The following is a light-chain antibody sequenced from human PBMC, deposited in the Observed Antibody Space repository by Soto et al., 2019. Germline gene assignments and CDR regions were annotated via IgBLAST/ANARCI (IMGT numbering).Light chain of an antibody. J-gene: IGLJ1*01. Sequence: QSVLTQPASVSGSPGQSITISCTGTSSDVGGYSYVSWYQQHPGKAPKLMIYDVNNRPSGVSNRFSGSKSGNTASLTISGRQAEDEADYYCSSYTYSSTLYVFGTGTKLTVL. CDR2: DVN. CDR3: SSYTYSSTLYV. CDR1: SSDVGGYSY. V-gene: IGLV2-14*01.